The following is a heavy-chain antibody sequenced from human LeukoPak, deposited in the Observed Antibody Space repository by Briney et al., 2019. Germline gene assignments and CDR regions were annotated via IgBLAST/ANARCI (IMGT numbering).Heavy chain of an antibody. CDR1: GFTFSSYW. D-gene: IGHD3-10*01. CDR2: INSDGSST. CDR3: ARAPSMVRGAFDY. V-gene: IGHV3-74*01. Sequence: PGGSLRLSCAASGFTFSSYWMHWVRQAPGKGLVWVSRINSDGSSTSYADSVKGRFTISRDNAKNTLYLQMNSLRAEDTAVYYCARAPSMVRGAFDYWGQGTLVTVSS. J-gene: IGHJ4*02.